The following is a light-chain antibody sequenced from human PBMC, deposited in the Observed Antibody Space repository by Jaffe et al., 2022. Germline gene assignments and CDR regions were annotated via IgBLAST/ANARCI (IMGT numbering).Light chain of an antibody. CDR1: TGTVTSGHY. J-gene: IGLJ3*02. Sequence: QAVVTQEPSLTVSPGGTVTLTCGSSTGTVTSGHYPYWFQQKPGQAPRTLIYDTSNKYSWTPARFSGSLLGGKAALTLSGAQPEDESDFYCLLSYSGVRVFGGGTKLTVL. V-gene: IGLV7-46*01. CDR2: DTS. CDR3: LLSYSGVRV.